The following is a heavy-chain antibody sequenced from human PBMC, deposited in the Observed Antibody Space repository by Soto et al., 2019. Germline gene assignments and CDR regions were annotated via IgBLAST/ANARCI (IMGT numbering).Heavy chain of an antibody. V-gene: IGHV1-3*01. CDR3: ARGGYFDSSNYLAY. J-gene: IGHJ4*02. Sequence: ASVKVSCKDSGYTFTSYGINWVRQAPGRGLEWMGWINPGNGNTKYSQQFQGRVIIDRDTSASTAYMELSRLRSEDTAVYYCARGGYFDSSNYLAYWGLGTLVTVSS. CDR1: GYTFTSYG. D-gene: IGHD3-22*01. CDR2: INPGNGNT.